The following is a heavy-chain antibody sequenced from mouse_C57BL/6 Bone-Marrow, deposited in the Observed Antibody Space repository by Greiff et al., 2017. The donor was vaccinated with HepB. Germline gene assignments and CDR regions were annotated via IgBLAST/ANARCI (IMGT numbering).Heavy chain of an antibody. CDR3: ARVTMLVVPFAY. CDR1: GYTFTSYW. D-gene: IGHD1-1*02. J-gene: IGHJ3*01. CDR2: IYPSSGNT. Sequence: QVQLQQPGAELVKPGASVKLSCKASGYTFTSYWITWVKQRPGQGLEWIGDIYPSSGNTNYNEKFKSKATLTVDTSSSTAYMQLSSLTSEASAVYYCARVTMLVVPFAYWGQVTSVTVSA. V-gene: IGHV1-55*01.